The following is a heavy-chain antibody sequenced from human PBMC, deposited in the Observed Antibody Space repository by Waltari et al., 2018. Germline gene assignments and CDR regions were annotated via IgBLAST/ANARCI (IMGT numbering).Heavy chain of an antibody. CDR2: IYYSGSS. CDR1: YWSISSRSYY. D-gene: IGHD3-9*01. CDR3: ARVLIGTSGLNFDS. J-gene: IGHJ4*02. Sequence: PQESGPSLVKPSETLSLTCTVSYWSISSRSYYWGWIRLAPGKGLEWIGHIYYSGSSYHNPSLKSRITMSVDSSKNQFSLTLSSVAAADTAVYYCARVLIGTSGLNFDSWGQGSLVTVSS. V-gene: IGHV4-39*07.